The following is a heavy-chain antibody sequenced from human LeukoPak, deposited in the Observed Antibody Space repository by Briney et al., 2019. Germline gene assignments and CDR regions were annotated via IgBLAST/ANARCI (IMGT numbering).Heavy chain of an antibody. CDR2: IYYSGST. CDR1: GGSISSYY. V-gene: IGHV4-59*01. CDR3: ARDSKTYYYDN. J-gene: IGHJ4*02. Sequence: PSETLSLTCTVSGGSISSYYWSWIRQPPGKGREWIGYIYYSGSTNYNPSLKGRVTISVDTSKNQFSLKLSSVTAADTAVYYCARDSKTYYYDNWGQGTLVTVSS.